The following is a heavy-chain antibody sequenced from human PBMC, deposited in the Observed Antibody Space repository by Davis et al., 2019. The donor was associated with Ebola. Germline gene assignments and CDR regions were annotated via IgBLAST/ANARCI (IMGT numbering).Heavy chain of an antibody. Sequence: PSETLSLTCAVYGGSFSGYYWSWIRQPPGKGLEWIGFIYYTGSTNYNPSLKSRVTMSLDTSKNQFSLKLSSVTAADTAMYYCVRVYDFWSGYYWFDPWGQGTLVTVSS. CDR3: VRVYDFWSGYYWFDP. CDR2: IYYTGST. D-gene: IGHD3-3*01. V-gene: IGHV4-59*01. CDR1: GGSFSGYY. J-gene: IGHJ5*02.